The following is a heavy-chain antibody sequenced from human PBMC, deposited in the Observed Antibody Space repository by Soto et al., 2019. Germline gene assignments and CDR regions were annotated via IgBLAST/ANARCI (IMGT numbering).Heavy chain of an antibody. CDR3: ARDRKYVVNWFDP. CDR1: GFTFISYA. J-gene: IGHJ5*02. CDR2: ISGSGGST. D-gene: IGHD2-15*01. Sequence: GGSLRLSCAASGFTFISYAMSWVRQAPGKGLEWVSAISGSGGSTYYADSVKGRFTISRDNSKNTLYLQMNSLRSDDTAVYYCARDRKYVVNWFDPWGQGTLVTVSS. V-gene: IGHV3-23*01.